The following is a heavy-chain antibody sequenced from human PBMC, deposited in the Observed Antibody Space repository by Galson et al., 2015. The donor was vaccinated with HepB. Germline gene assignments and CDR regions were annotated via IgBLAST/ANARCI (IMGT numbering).Heavy chain of an antibody. CDR1: GFTFSSYA. V-gene: IGHV3-23*01. Sequence: SLRLSCAASGFTFSSYAMTWVRQAPGKGLEWVSAISGSGGSTYYADSVKGRFTISRDNSKNTLYLQMNSLRAEDTAVYYCAPPGVAGKPNYGMDVWGQGTTVTVSS. CDR2: ISGSGGST. J-gene: IGHJ6*02. CDR3: APPGVAGKPNYGMDV. D-gene: IGHD6-19*01.